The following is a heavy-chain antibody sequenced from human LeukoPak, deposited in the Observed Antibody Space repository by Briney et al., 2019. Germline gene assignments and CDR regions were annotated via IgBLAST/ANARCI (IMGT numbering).Heavy chain of an antibody. V-gene: IGHV2-5*02. CDR3: AHRGYCSGGSCQGGWFDP. CDR2: IYWDDDK. D-gene: IGHD2-15*01. CDR1: GFSLSTSGVG. J-gene: IGHJ5*02. Sequence: VSGPTLVNPTQTLTLTCTFSGFSLSTSGVGVGWIRQPPGKALEWLALIYWDDDKRYSPSLKSRLTITKDTSKNQVVLTMTNMDPVDTATYYCAHRGYCSGGSCQGGWFDPWGQGTLVTVSS.